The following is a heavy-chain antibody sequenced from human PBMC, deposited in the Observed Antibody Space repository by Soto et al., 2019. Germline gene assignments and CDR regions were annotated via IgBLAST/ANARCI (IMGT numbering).Heavy chain of an antibody. CDR2: INPSGGST. CDR3: ASGRSSTRTLDY. CDR1: GYTFTSYY. V-gene: IGHV1-46*01. J-gene: IGHJ4*02. D-gene: IGHD2-2*01. Sequence: GASVKVSCKAPGYTFTSYYMHWVRQAPGQGLEWMGIINPSGGSTSYAQKFQGRVTMTRDTSTSTVYMELSSLRSEDTAVYYCASGRSSTRTLDYWGQGTLVTVSS.